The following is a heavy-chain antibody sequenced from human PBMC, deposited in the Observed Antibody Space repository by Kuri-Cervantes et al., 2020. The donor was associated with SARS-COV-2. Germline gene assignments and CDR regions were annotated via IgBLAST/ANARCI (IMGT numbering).Heavy chain of an antibody. J-gene: IGHJ6*02. V-gene: IGHV3-23*01. CDR3: AKVVRGYYGSGSYEGGMGV. CDR2: ISGSGGST. Sequence: GESLKTSCAASGFTFSSYAMSWVRQAPGKGLEWVSAISGSGGSTYYADSVKGRFTISRDNSQNTLYLQMNSLRAEDTAVYYCAKVVRGYYGSGSYEGGMGVWGQGPTVTVSS. CDR1: GFTFSSYA. D-gene: IGHD3-10*01.